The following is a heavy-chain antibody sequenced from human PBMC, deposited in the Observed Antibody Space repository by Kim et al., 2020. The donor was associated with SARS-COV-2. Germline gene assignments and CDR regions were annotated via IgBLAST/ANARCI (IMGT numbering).Heavy chain of an antibody. V-gene: IGHV1-69*13. CDR3: ARKDYYDSSGYDQLLVYDAFDI. CDR1: GGTFSSYA. CDR2: IIPIFGTA. Sequence: SVKVSCKASGGTFSSYAISWVRQAPGQGLEWMGGIIPIFGTANYAQKFQGRVTITADESTSTAYMELSSLRSEDTAVYYCARKDYYDSSGYDQLLVYDAFDIWGQGTMVTVSS. D-gene: IGHD3-22*01. J-gene: IGHJ3*02.